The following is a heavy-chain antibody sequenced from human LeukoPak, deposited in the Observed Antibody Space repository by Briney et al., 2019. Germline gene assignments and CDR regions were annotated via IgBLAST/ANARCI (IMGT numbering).Heavy chain of an antibody. V-gene: IGHV4-61*02. J-gene: IGHJ3*02. Sequence: SETLSLTCTVSGGSGSSGSYYWTWIRQAPGRGLQWIGRMYTSGGTNYNPSLRSRVTISGDTSKNQFSLKLKSVTASDTAVYYCVRGRWVPEYCSRTGCPNDAFDIWGQGTMVTVSS. CDR1: GGSGSSGSYY. CDR3: VRGRWVPEYCSRTGCPNDAFDI. D-gene: IGHD2-2*01. CDR2: MYTSGGT.